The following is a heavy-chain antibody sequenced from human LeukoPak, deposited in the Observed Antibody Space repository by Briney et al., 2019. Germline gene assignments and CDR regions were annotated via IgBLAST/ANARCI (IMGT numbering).Heavy chain of an antibody. CDR3: AIGLSTPWHYCYNSGYYRSYYYYYMDV. V-gene: IGHV4-34*01. CDR2: INHSGST. Sequence: PSETLSLTCAVSGGSISGDYWGSIRQPPGKGLEWIGEINHSGSTNYNPSLKSRVTISVDTSKNQFSLKLSSVTAADTAVYYCAIGLSTPWHYCYNSGYYRSYYYYYMDVWGKGTTVTVSS. J-gene: IGHJ6*03. CDR1: GGSISGDY. D-gene: IGHD3-22*01.